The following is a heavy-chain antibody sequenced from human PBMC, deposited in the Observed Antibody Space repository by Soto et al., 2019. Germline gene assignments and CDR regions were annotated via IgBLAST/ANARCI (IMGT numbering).Heavy chain of an antibody. V-gene: IGHV1-8*01. CDR1: GYTFSDFD. Sequence: QAHLEQSGAAVKRPGASVKVSCKASGYTFSDFDINWLRQASVQGPEWMGWMNAKSGDTFFAQRFQGKFNMTWDTALSTAYMEVGSLTSDDTAMYYCARGNPFNYAGFDVWGQGTTVAVSS. CDR2: MNAKSGDT. J-gene: IGHJ6*02. CDR3: ARGNPFNYAGFDV. D-gene: IGHD3-16*01.